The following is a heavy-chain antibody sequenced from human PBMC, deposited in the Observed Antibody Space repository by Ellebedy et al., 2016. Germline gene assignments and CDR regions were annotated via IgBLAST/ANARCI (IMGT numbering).Heavy chain of an antibody. V-gene: IGHV3-7*03. CDR3: AKWNGGWYAFEV. D-gene: IGHD6-19*01. CDR2: IKEDGSGK. J-gene: IGHJ3*01. Sequence: GGSLRLSCAASGFMLRDSWMSWVRQAPGKGLEWVAHIKEDGSGKYHVDSVKGRFTIARDNARNSLYLQMNSLRAEDTAVYYCAKWNGGWYAFEVWGQGTMVTVSS. CDR1: GFMLRDSW.